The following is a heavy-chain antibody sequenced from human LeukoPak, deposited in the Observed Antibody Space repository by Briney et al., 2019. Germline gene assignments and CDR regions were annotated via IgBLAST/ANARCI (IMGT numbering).Heavy chain of an antibody. Sequence: GASVKVSCKASGYTFTSYYMHWVRQAPGQGLEWMGIINPSGGSTSYAQKFQGRVTMTRDTPTSTVYMELSSLRSEDTAVYYCASSSVVPAAMYYGMDVWGQGTTVTVFS. V-gene: IGHV1-46*01. D-gene: IGHD2-2*01. J-gene: IGHJ6*02. CDR2: INPSGGST. CDR3: ASSSVVPAAMYYGMDV. CDR1: GYTFTSYY.